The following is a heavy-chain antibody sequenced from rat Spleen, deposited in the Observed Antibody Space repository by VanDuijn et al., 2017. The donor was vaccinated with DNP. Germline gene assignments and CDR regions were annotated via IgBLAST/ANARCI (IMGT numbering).Heavy chain of an antibody. CDR2: IRSGGST. V-gene: IGHV2-16*01. J-gene: IGHJ2*01. CDR3: ARWHLYLNYFDY. D-gene: IGHD1-2*01. CDR1: GFSLTNYG. Sequence: QVQLKESGPGLVQPSRTLSLTCTVSGFSLTNYGVSWVRQPPGKGLEWMGRIRSGGSTDYNSALNSRLRISRDTSKSQVLLKMNSLQTEDTAMYFCARWHLYLNYFDYWGQGVMVTVSS.